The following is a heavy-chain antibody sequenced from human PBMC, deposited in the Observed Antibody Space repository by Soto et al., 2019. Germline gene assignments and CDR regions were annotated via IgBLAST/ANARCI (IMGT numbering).Heavy chain of an antibody. D-gene: IGHD1-1*01. CDR2: TYYRSKWYN. Sequence: SQTLSLTCAISGDSVSSNSAAWNWIRLSPSRGLEWLGRTYYRSKWYNDYAVSVKSRMTINADTSKNQISLQLDSMTPEDTAVYYCTNWGMNAWGQGTTVTVSS. J-gene: IGHJ6*02. CDR3: TNWGMNA. V-gene: IGHV6-1*01. CDR1: GDSVSSNSAA.